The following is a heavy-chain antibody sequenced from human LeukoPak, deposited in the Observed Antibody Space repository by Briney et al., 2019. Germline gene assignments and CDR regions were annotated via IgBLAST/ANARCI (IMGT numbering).Heavy chain of an antibody. CDR3: ARGTRYYDSSGYYPRGGWFDP. J-gene: IGHJ5*02. V-gene: IGHV3-33*01. D-gene: IGHD3-22*01. CDR1: GFTFSSYG. CDR2: IRYDGSNK. Sequence: GGYLSFSCAASGFTFSSYGMHWVPQAPGKGLKWVAVIRYDGSNKYYADSVKGRFTISRDNSKNTLYLQMNSLRAEDTAVYYCARGTRYYDSSGYYPRGGWFDPWGQGTLVTVSS.